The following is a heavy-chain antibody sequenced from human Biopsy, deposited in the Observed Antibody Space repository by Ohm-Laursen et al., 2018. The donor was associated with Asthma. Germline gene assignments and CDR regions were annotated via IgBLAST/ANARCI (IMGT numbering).Heavy chain of an antibody. D-gene: IGHD6-6*01. V-gene: IGHV3-74*01. CDR2: INGDGSST. CDR1: GFTFSHYW. CDR3: ARGYDSSS. Sequence: SLRLSCSASGFTFSHYWMHWVRQAPGKGLVWVSRINGDGSSTRYADSVKGRFTISRDNAKKKLSLQMNSLRAEDTAVYYCARGYDSSSWGQGTPVTVSS. J-gene: IGHJ5*02.